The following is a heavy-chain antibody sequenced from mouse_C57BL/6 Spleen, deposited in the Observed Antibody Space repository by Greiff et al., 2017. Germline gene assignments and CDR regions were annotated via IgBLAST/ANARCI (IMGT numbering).Heavy chain of an antibody. D-gene: IGHD3-3*01. V-gene: IGHV3-6*01. CDR1: GYSITSGYY. Sequence: ESGPGLVKPSQSLSLTCSVTGYSITSGYYWNWIRQFPGNKLEWMGYISYDGSNNYNPSLKNRISITRDTSKNQFFLKLNSVTTEDTATYYCARWGTNFDYWGQGTTLTVSS. J-gene: IGHJ2*01. CDR2: ISYDGSN. CDR3: ARWGTNFDY.